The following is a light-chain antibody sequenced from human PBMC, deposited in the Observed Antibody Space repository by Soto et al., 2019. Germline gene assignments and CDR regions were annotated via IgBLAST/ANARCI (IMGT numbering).Light chain of an antibody. V-gene: IGKV1-5*01. CDR2: DAS. CDR3: QQYNSYWGT. Sequence: DIQMTQKTSTLSASVADRVTITCRASQSVSNWLAWYQQKQGKAPKLLIYDASSLESGVPSRFSGSGSGTEFTLTISSLQPDDFATYYCQQYNSYWGTFGQGSK. CDR1: QSVSNW. J-gene: IGKJ1*01.